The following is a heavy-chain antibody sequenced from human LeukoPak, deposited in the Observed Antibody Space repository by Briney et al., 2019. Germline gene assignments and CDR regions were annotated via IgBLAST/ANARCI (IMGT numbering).Heavy chain of an antibody. D-gene: IGHD3-22*01. Sequence: GGSLRLSCAASEFPFSNYGMSWVRQAPGKGLEWVSSISTSGGSTYYADSVKGRFTISRDNSKDTLYLQMNSLRAEDTAVYYCAKDPTDFDSSGQTYFDYWGQGTLVTVSS. CDR2: ISTSGGST. J-gene: IGHJ4*02. CDR1: EFPFSNYG. CDR3: AKDPTDFDSSGQTYFDY. V-gene: IGHV3-23*01.